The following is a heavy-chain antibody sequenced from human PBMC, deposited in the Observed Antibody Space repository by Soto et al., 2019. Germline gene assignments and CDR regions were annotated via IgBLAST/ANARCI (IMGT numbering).Heavy chain of an antibody. V-gene: IGHV1-46*01. J-gene: IGHJ6*02. Sequence: GASVKVSCKASGYTFTSYYMHWVRQAPGQGLEWMGIINPSGGSTSYAQKFQGRVTMTRDTSTGTVYMELSSLRSEDTAVYYCARGGVLRYPYYIVGYYYGMDVWGQGTTVTVSS. D-gene: IGHD3-9*01. CDR2: INPSGGST. CDR3: ARGGVLRYPYYIVGYYYGMDV. CDR1: GYTFTSYY.